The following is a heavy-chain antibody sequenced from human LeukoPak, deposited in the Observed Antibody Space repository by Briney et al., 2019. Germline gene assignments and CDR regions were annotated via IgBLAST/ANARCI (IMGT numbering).Heavy chain of an antibody. D-gene: IGHD3-9*01. CDR3: ARGMSLRALLRYFDWSTFDY. CDR2: MNPNSGNT. J-gene: IGHJ4*02. Sequence: VSVKVSCKASGYTFTSYDINWVRQATGQGLEWMGWMNPNSGNTGYAQKFQGRVTMTRNTSISTAYMELSSLRSEDTAVYYCARGMSLRALLRYFDWSTFDYWGQGTLVTVSS. V-gene: IGHV1-8*01. CDR1: GYTFTSYD.